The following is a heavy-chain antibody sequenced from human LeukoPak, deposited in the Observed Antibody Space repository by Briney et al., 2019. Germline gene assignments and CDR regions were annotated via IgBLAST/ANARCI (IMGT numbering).Heavy chain of an antibody. J-gene: IGHJ4*02. D-gene: IGHD3-22*01. Sequence: PGRSLRLSCAASGFTFDDYAMHWVRQAPGKGLEWVSSINWNSGSIRYADSVKGRFTISRDNAKKSLYLQMSSLRAEDTALYYCAKDGDSSGYYTLDYWGQGTLVTVSS. CDR2: INWNSGSI. CDR3: AKDGDSSGYYTLDY. V-gene: IGHV3-9*01. CDR1: GFTFDDYA.